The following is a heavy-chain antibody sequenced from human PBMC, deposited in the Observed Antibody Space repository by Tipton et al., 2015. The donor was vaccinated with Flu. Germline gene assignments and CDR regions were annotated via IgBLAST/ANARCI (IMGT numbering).Heavy chain of an antibody. Sequence: TLSLTCAVYGGSFNGYYWTWIRQSPGKGLEHIGEIIHSGSTNYNPSLKSRVTLSVDTSKNQFSLKLSSVTAADTAVYFCARGRVPHISIFEGPAPYYYGMDVWGQGTTVTVSS. CDR2: IIHSGST. CDR3: ARGRVPHISIFEGPAPYYYGMDV. CDR1: GGSFNGYY. V-gene: IGHV4-34*01. D-gene: IGHD3-3*02. J-gene: IGHJ6*02.